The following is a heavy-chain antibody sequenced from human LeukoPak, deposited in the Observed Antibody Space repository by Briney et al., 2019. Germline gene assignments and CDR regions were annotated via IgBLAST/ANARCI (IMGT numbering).Heavy chain of an antibody. CDR1: GFTFDDYG. CDR3: AKDRTPVAVTGTLGY. V-gene: IGHV3-9*01. CDR2: ISWSSGNI. D-gene: IGHD6-19*01. J-gene: IGHJ4*01. Sequence: GGSLRLSCEASGFTFDDYGMHWVRQAPGKGLEWVSGISWSSGNIDYADSVKGRFTISRDNAKNSLYLQMNSLRAEDTALYYCAKDRTPVAVTGTLGYWGQGTLVTVSS.